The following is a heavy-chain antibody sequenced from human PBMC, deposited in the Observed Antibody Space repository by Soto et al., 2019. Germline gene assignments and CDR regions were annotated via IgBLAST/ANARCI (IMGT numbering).Heavy chain of an antibody. Sequence: ASVKVSCKASGYTFTSYAMNWVRQAPGQGLEWMGWINTNTGNPTYAQGFTGRFVFSLDTSVSTAYLQICSLKAEDTAVYYCARGVYSSSWYWFDPWGQGTLVTVSS. V-gene: IGHV7-4-1*01. CDR2: INTNTGNP. D-gene: IGHD6-13*01. J-gene: IGHJ5*02. CDR3: ARGVYSSSWYWFDP. CDR1: GYTFTSYA.